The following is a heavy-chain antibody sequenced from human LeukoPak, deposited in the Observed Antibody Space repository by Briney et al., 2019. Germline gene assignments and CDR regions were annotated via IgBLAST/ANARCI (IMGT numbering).Heavy chain of an antibody. Sequence: GGSLRLSCAASGFTVSTNYMSWVRQAPGKGLEWVTLFSYDGNSKYYADSVKGRFTISRDTSRNTLYLQMNSLRAEDTAVYYCAKSASGYWDYWGQGTLVTVSS. J-gene: IGHJ4*02. V-gene: IGHV3-30*18. CDR3: AKSASGYWDY. D-gene: IGHD3-22*01. CDR2: FSYDGNSK. CDR1: GFTVSTNY.